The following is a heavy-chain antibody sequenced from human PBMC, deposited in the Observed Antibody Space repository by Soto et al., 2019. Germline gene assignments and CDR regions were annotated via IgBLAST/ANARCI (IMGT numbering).Heavy chain of an antibody. D-gene: IGHD3-3*01. V-gene: IGHV3-49*03. CDR2: IRSKAYGGTT. CDR1: GFTFGDYA. J-gene: IGHJ6*03. CDR3: TGVVAYDFWSGYYTNILTGYYPGYYYYMDV. Sequence: GGSLRLSCTASGFTFGDYAMSWFRQAPGKGLEWVGFIRSKAYGGTTEYAASVKGRFTISRDDSKSIAYLQMNSLKTEDTAVYYCTGVVAYDFWSGYYTNILTGYYPGYYYYMDVWGKGTTVTVSS.